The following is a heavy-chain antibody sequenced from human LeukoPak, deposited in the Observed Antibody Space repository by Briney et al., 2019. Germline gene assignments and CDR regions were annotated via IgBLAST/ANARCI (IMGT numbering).Heavy chain of an antibody. CDR1: GFTFSSYW. CDR3: VKGGAYGSGSYCDY. J-gene: IGHJ4*02. V-gene: IGHV3-23*01. Sequence: GGSLRLSCAASGFTFSSYWMSWVRQAPGKGLEWVSSISGGGSDTYNEDAVKGRFTISRDNSKSSLYLQMNNLRGEDTAVYYCVKGGAYGSGSYCDYWGQGILVTVSS. D-gene: IGHD3-10*01. CDR2: ISGGGSDT.